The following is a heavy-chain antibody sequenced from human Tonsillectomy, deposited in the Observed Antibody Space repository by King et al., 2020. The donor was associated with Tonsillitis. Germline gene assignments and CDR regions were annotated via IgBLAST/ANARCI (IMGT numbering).Heavy chain of an antibody. J-gene: IGHJ5*02. V-gene: IGHV3-23*03. CDR1: GFTFSSYA. CDR2: IYSGGSST. D-gene: IGHD2-15*01. CDR3: AKPAVGGWRDNNWFDP. Sequence: VQLVESGGGLVQPGGSLRLSCAASGFTFSSYAMSWVRQAPGKGLEWVSVIYSGGSSTYYADSVKGRFTISRDNSKNTLYLQMNSLRAEDTAVYYCAKPAVGGWRDNNWFDPWRQGTLVTVSS.